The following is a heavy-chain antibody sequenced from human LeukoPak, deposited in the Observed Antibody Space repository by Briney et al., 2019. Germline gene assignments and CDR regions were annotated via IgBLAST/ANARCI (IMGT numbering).Heavy chain of an antibody. V-gene: IGHV1-69*06. D-gene: IGHD4-11*01. CDR1: GGTFSSYA. CDR3: ARAPLTTINYYYYYYMDV. J-gene: IGHJ6*03. CDR2: IIPIFGTA. Sequence: ASVKVSCKASGGTFSSYAISWVRQAPGQGLEWMGGIIPIFGTANYAQKFQGRVTITADKSTSTAYMELSSLRSEDTAVYYCARAPLTTINYYYYYYMDVWGKGTTVTVSS.